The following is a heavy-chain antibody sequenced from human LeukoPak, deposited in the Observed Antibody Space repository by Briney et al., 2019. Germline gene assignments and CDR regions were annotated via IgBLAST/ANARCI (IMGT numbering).Heavy chain of an antibody. V-gene: IGHV4-31*03. J-gene: IGHJ4*02. CDR1: GGFIRSGGYY. CDR2: IYYSGST. Sequence: PSQTLSLTCSVSGGFIRSGGYYWSWVRQLPGKGLEWIGYIYYSGSTYYNPSLKSRVTMSIDTSKNQFSPKLSSVTAADTAVYYCASYYYDTNDYSEKSSFDYWGQGTLVTVSS. D-gene: IGHD3-22*01. CDR3: ASYYYDTNDYSEKSSFDY.